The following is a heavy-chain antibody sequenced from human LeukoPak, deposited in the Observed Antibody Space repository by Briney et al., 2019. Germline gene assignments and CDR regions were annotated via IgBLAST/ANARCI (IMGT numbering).Heavy chain of an antibody. V-gene: IGHV3-21*01. Sequence: GGSLRLSCAASGFTFSSYSMNWVRQAPGKGLEWVSSISSSSSYIYYADSVKGRFTISRDNAKNSLYLQMNSLRAEDTAMYYCARARGGYDFDYWGQGTLVTVSS. D-gene: IGHD3-22*01. CDR1: GFTFSSYS. CDR2: ISSSSSYI. CDR3: ARARGGYDFDY. J-gene: IGHJ4*02.